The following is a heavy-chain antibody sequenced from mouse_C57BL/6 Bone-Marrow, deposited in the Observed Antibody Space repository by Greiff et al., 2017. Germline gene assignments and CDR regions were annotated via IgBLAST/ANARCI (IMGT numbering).Heavy chain of an antibody. V-gene: IGHV1-72*01. D-gene: IGHD2-1*01. J-gene: IGHJ1*03. CDR2: IGPNSGGT. Sequence: VQLQQPGAELVKPGASVKLSCKASGYTFTSYWMHWVRQRPGRGLEWIGRIGPNSGGTKYNEKFKSKATLTGDKPSSKAYMQLSSLTSEDSAVYCCARSGYGNDWYFDVWGTGTTVTVSS. CDR3: ARSGYGNDWYFDV. CDR1: GYTFTSYW.